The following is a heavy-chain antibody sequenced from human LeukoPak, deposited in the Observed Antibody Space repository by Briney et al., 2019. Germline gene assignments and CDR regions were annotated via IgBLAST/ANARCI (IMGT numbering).Heavy chain of an antibody. J-gene: IGHJ4*02. CDR2: ISGSGGST. Sequence: GGSLRLSCAASGFTFSSYAMSWVGKAPGKGVEWGSAISGSGGSTYYADSVKGRFTISRDNSKNTLYLQMNSLRAEDTAVYYCAKDHGYCSSTSCFFDYWGQGPLVTVSS. D-gene: IGHD2-2*01. CDR1: GFTFSSYA. CDR3: AKDHGYCSSTSCFFDY. V-gene: IGHV3-23*01.